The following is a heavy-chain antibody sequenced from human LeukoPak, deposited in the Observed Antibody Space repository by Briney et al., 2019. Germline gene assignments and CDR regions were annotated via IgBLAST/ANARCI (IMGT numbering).Heavy chain of an antibody. Sequence: GASVKVSCKASGGTFSSYAISWVRQAPGQGLEWMGGIIPIFGTANYAQKFQGRVTITTDESTSTAYMELSSLRSEDTAVYYCARGYDFWSGYYTWFDPWGQGTLVTVSS. CDR1: GGTFSSYA. CDR2: IIPIFGTA. J-gene: IGHJ5*02. D-gene: IGHD3-3*01. V-gene: IGHV1-69*05. CDR3: ARGYDFWSGYYTWFDP.